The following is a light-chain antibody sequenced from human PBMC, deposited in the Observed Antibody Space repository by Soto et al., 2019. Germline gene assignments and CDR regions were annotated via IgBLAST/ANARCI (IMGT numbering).Light chain of an antibody. V-gene: IGKV3-15*01. CDR3: QQYNNWPLLT. J-gene: IGKJ4*01. CDR1: QSVTNN. CDR2: GAS. Sequence: EIIVTQSPATLSVSPGERATLSCRASQSVTNNLAWYQQKPGQAPRLLIYGASTRATGIPARFGGSGYGTEFTLTISSLQSEDFAIYYCQQYNNWPLLTFGGGTNVDIK.